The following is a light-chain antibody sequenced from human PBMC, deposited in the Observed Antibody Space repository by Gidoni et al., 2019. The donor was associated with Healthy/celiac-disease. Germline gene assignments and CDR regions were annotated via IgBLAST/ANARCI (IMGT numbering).Light chain of an antibody. CDR1: NIGSKN. V-gene: IGLV3-9*01. CDR2: RDS. Sequence: SSEMTPPLSVSVALGQTARSTYGGNNIGSKNVHWYPQKPGQGPVLVIYRDSNRPAGIPERFSGSNSGNTATLTISRSQAGDEADYYCQVLDSSTVVFGGGTKLTVL. J-gene: IGLJ2*01. CDR3: QVLDSSTVV.